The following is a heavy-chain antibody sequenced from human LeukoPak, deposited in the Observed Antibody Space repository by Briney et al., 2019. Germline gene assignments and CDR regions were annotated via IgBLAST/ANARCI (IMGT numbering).Heavy chain of an antibody. CDR1: GFTFSSYA. Sequence: GGSLRLSCAASGFTFSSYAMHWVRQAPGKGLQWVAFIRYDGGNKDYADSVKGRFTISGDNSKSTLFLQMNSLRAEGTAVYYCAKDNGYCTSASCYNSYFDYWGQGTLVTVSS. CDR2: IRYDGGNK. J-gene: IGHJ4*02. V-gene: IGHV3-30*02. CDR3: AKDNGYCTSASCYNSYFDY. D-gene: IGHD2-2*03.